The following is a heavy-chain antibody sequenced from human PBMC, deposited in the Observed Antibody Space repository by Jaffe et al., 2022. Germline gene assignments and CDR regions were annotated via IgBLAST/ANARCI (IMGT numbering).Heavy chain of an antibody. CDR1: GGTFSSYA. J-gene: IGHJ5*02. D-gene: IGHD3-10*01. Sequence: QVQLVQSGAEVKKPGSSVKVSCKASGGTFSSYAISWVRQAPGQGLEWMGGIIPIFGTANYAQKFQGRVTITTDESTSTAYMELSSLRSEDTAVYYCARDWPRGEYYGSGSYASSRWFDPWGQGTLVTVSS. CDR2: IIPIFGTA. CDR3: ARDWPRGEYYGSGSYASSRWFDP. V-gene: IGHV1-69*05.